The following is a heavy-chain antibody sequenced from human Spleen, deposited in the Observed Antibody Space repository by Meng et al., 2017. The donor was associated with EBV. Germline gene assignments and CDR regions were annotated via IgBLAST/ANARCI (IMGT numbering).Heavy chain of an antibody. CDR1: GWSFIGYN. CDR2: VNHGAST. V-gene: IGHV4-34*02. Sequence: QVQLQKWGAGVLKTSATLSLTCAVYGWSFIGYNWSWVRQSPAKGLEWIGEVNHGASTNYNPSLKSRVTISLDKSKNQFSLKLTSLTAADTAVYYCATAGTGVTGDRWHFDHWGRGTLVTVSS. D-gene: IGHD7-27*01. CDR3: ATAGTGVTGDRWHFDH. J-gene: IGHJ2*01.